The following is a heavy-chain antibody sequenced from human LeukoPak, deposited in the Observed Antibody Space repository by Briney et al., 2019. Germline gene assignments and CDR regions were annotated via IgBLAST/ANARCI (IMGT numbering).Heavy chain of an antibody. D-gene: IGHD2-15*01. CDR1: GYTFTSYG. Sequence: ASVKVSCKASGYTFTSYGIRWVRQAPGQGLEWMGWISAYNGNTNYAQKLQGRVTMTTDTSTSTAYMELRSLRSDDTAVYYCARETVVVAATHTGGDYWGQGTLVTVSS. CDR2: ISAYNGNT. CDR3: ARETVVVAATHTGGDY. J-gene: IGHJ4*02. V-gene: IGHV1-18*01.